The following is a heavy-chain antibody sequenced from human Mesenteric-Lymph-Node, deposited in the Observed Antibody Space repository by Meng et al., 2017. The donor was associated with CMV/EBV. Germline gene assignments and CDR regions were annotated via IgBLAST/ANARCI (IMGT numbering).Heavy chain of an antibody. CDR3: AREERRWYENWFDP. V-gene: IGHV3-21*01. J-gene: IGHJ5*02. Sequence: GGSLRLSCAASGFTFSSYSMNWVRQAPGKGLEWVSSISSSSSYIYYADSVKGRFTISRDNAQNSLYLQMNSLRVEDTAVYYCAREERRWYENWFDPWGQGTLVTVSS. CDR2: ISSSSSYI. CDR1: GFTFSSYS. D-gene: IGHD4-23*01.